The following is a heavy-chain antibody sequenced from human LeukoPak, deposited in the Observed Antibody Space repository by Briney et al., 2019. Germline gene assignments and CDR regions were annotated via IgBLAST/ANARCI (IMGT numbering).Heavy chain of an antibody. Sequence: ASMKVSCKTSGYTFTTYFIHWVRQAPGQGLEWMGGINPYSGDTKYAQKFQGRVTMTRDTSISTAYMELGRLMSDDTAVYYCARYWAEPAATDDAFDIWGQGTMVVVSS. V-gene: IGHV1-2*02. CDR2: INPYSGDT. D-gene: IGHD2-15*01. CDR1: GYTFTTYF. CDR3: ARYWAEPAATDDAFDI. J-gene: IGHJ3*02.